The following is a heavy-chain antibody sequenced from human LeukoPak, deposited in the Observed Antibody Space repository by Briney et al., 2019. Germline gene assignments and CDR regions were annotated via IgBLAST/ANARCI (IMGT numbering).Heavy chain of an antibody. J-gene: IGHJ2*01. D-gene: IGHD5-24*01. Sequence: SETLSLTCTVSGGSISSGGYYWIWIRQHPGKDLEWIGYIYYSGSTYYNPSLKSRVTISVDTSKNQFSLKLSPVTAADTAVYYCARRRDGYNSSQNRWYFDLWGRAPVDTVSS. CDR3: ARRRDGYNSSQNRWYFDL. V-gene: IGHV4-31*03. CDR2: IYYSGST. CDR1: GGSISSGGYY.